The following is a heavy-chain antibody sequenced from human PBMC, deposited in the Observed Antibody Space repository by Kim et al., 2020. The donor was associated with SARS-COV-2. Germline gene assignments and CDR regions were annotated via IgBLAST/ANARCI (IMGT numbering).Heavy chain of an antibody. CDR1: GFTFSSYG. J-gene: IGHJ5*02. V-gene: IGHV3-30*18. CDR3: AKGNAVAGFDP. D-gene: IGHD6-19*01. CDR2: ISYDGSNK. Sequence: GGSLRLSCAASGFTFSSYGMHWVRQAPGKGLEWVAVISYDGSNKYYADSVKGRFTISRDNSKNTLFLQMNSLRAEDTAVYYCAKGNAVAGFDPWGQGTLVTVSS.